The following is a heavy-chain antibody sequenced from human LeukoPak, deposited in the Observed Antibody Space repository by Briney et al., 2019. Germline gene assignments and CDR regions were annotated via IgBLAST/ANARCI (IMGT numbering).Heavy chain of an antibody. CDR3: ASGLRRDWFDL. D-gene: IGHD2-21*01. CDR2: IYHSGNT. CDR1: GGSISSGGYS. J-gene: IGHJ5*02. Sequence: SETLSLTCAVSGGSISSGGYSWSWIRQPPGKGLEWIGYIYHSGNTNSNPSLKSRVTMSVDTSKNQFSLRLTSVTAADTAVYYCASGLRRDWFDLWGQGTLVTVSS. V-gene: IGHV4-30-2*02.